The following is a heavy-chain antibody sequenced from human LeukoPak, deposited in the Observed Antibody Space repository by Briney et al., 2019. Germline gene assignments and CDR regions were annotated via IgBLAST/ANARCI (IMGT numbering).Heavy chain of an antibody. CDR2: IIPIFGTA. CDR3: AREQYCSGGSCYGY. J-gene: IGHJ4*02. D-gene: IGHD2-15*01. Sequence: SVKVSCKASGGTFSSYAISWVRQAPGQGLEWMGGIIPIFGTANYAQKLQGRVTITADESTSTAYMELSSLRSEDTAVYYCAREQYCSGGSCYGYWGQGTLVTVSS. CDR1: GGTFSSYA. V-gene: IGHV1-69*13.